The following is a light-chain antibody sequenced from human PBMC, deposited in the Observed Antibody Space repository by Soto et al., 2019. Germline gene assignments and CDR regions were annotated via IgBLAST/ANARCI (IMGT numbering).Light chain of an antibody. CDR2: EGS. Sequence: QSVLTQPASVSGSPGQSITISCTGTSSDVGSYNLVSWYQQHPGKAPKLMIYEGSKLPAGVSNRFSGSTSGNTASLTISGLQAEDEDDYYCCSYAGSRVFGGGTKVTVL. CDR1: SSDVGSYNL. J-gene: IGLJ3*02. CDR3: CSYAGSRV. V-gene: IGLV2-23*01.